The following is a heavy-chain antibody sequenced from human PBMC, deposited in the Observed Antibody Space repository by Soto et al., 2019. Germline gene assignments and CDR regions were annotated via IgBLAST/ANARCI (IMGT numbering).Heavy chain of an antibody. CDR2: IYYSGST. J-gene: IGHJ6*02. V-gene: IGHV4-59*08. CDR1: GGSISSYY. D-gene: IGHD3-16*02. CDR3: ARLRESDYVWGSYRYSYYYYYGMDV. Sequence: PSETLSLTCTVSGGSISSYYWSWIRQPPGKGLEWIGYIYYSGSTNYNPSLKSRVTISVDTSKNQFSLKLSSVTAADTAVYYCARLRESDYVWGSYRYSYYYYYGMDVWGQGTTVTVSS.